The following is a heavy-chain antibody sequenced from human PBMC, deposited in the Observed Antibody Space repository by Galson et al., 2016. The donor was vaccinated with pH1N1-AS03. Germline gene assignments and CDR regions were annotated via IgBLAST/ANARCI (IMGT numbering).Heavy chain of an antibody. J-gene: IGHJ4*02. CDR2: IYGGGDT. CDR3: AREPWGSTQGEY. D-gene: IGHD3-16*01. CDR1: GFTINNNY. Sequence: SLRLSCAASGFTINNNYMSWVRQAPGKGLEWVSVIYGGGDTFYADSVKGRFTISRDNSKNTVYLQMNSLRVEDTAVYYGAREPWGSTQGEYWGQGTLVTLAS. V-gene: IGHV3-53*01.